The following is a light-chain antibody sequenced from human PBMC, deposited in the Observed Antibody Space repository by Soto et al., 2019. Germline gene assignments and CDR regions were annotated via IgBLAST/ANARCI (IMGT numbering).Light chain of an antibody. CDR2: GTS. V-gene: IGKV3-20*01. CDR1: QSVTSGY. CDR3: QQYGGRPFT. J-gene: IGKJ2*01. Sequence: EVVLTQSPGTLSLSPGERATLYCRASQSVTSGYLAWYQQKPGQAPRLLIYGTSFMATGIPDRFSGSGSGTDFTLNISRLEPEDFAVYSCQQYGGRPFTFGQGTKLEIK.